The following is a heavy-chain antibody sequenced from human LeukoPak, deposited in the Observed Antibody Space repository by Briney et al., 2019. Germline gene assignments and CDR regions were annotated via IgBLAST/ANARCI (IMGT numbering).Heavy chain of an antibody. CDR2: INWNGGST. CDR1: GFTFDDYG. D-gene: IGHD3-22*01. Sequence: GGSLRHSCAASGFTFDDYGMSWVRQAPGKGLEWISGINWNGGSTGYADSVKGRFTISRDNAKNSLYLQMNSLRAEDTALYYCAREGVSDSSGYYLYYFDYWGQGTLVTVSS. V-gene: IGHV3-20*04. CDR3: AREGVSDSSGYYLYYFDY. J-gene: IGHJ4*02.